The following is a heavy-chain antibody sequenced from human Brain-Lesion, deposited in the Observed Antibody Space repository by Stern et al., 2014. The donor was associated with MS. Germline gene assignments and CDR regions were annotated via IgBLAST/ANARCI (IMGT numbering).Heavy chain of an antibody. CDR3: ARAVRNQLLSEY. V-gene: IGHV1-8*01. Sequence: QVQLQQSVAEVKKPGASVKVSCKASGYTFSSYDITWVRQASGHGLEWMGWMNPYSGNTGYAQKFKGRVSMTSDPSISTVYMELTSLTSDDTAVYFCARAVRNQLLSEYWGQGTLVTVSS. J-gene: IGHJ4*02. CDR1: GYTFSSYD. CDR2: MNPYSGNT. D-gene: IGHD2-2*01.